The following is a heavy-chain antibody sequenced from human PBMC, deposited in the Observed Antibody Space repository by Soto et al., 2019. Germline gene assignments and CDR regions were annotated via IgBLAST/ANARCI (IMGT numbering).Heavy chain of an antibody. CDR3: ARYVDTAMKHATSFDY. Sequence: TSETLSLTCTFSGGSISSYYWSWIRQPPGKGLEWIGYIYYSGSTNYNPSLKSRVTISVDTSKNQFSLKLSSVTAADTAVYYCARYVDTAMKHATSFDYWGQVTLVTVSS. V-gene: IGHV4-59*12. CDR2: IYYSGST. CDR1: GGSISSYY. D-gene: IGHD5-18*01. J-gene: IGHJ4*02.